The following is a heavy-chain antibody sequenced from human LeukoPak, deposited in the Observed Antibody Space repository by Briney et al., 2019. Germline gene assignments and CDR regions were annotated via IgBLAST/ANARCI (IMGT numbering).Heavy chain of an antibody. V-gene: IGHV3-11*01. CDR1: GFTFRAYY. D-gene: IGHD5-18*01. CDR2: ISSSGSTI. Sequence: SGGSLRLSCAAPGFTFRAYYMSWIRQAPGKGLEWVSYISSSGSTIYYADSVKGRFTISRDKAKNSLYLQMNSLRAEDTAVYYCARTRGYTWGAHFDYWGQGTLVTVSS. CDR3: ARTRGYTWGAHFDY. J-gene: IGHJ4*02.